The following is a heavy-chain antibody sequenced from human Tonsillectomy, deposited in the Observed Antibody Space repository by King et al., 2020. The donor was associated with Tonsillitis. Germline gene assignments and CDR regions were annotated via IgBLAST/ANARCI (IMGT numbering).Heavy chain of an antibody. Sequence: VQLVESGGGLVQPGGSLRLSCAASGFTFRSYAMSWVRQAPGKGLEWVSAISGNSINTYYADSVKGRFTISRDNSKNTLFLQINSLRAEDTAVYYCAKDLEISSGFYYTGAFYFGGQGTVVTVSS. D-gene: IGHD3-22*01. CDR3: AKDLEISSGFYYTGAFYF. CDR1: GFTFRSYA. CDR2: ISGNSINT. V-gene: IGHV3-23*04. J-gene: IGHJ3*01.